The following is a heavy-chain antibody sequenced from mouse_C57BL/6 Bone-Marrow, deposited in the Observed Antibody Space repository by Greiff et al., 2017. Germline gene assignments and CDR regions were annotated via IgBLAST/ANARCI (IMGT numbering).Heavy chain of an antibody. Sequence: EVQLQQSVAELVRPGASVKLSCTASGFNIKNTYMHWVKQRPEQGLEWIGRIDPADGNTKYAPNFQGKATITADTSSNTAYLQRSSLTSEDTAIYYGAGDYGSSYGSDYFDYWGQGTTLTVSS. CDR1: GFNIKNTY. CDR3: AGDYGSSYGSDYFDY. D-gene: IGHD1-1*01. V-gene: IGHV14-3*01. J-gene: IGHJ2*01. CDR2: IDPADGNT.